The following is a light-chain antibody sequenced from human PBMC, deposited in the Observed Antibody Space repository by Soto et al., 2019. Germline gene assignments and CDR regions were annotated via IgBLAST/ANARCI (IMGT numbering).Light chain of an antibody. CDR2: DAS. Sequence: EIVLTQSPATLSLSPGERATLSCRASQSISSALAWYQQRPGQPPRLLIYDASDRADGIPARFSGTRSGTDFTLTISSLEPEDFAVYYCQQRSNWLTSGGGTRVDIK. J-gene: IGKJ4*01. V-gene: IGKV3-11*01. CDR3: QQRSNWLT. CDR1: QSISSA.